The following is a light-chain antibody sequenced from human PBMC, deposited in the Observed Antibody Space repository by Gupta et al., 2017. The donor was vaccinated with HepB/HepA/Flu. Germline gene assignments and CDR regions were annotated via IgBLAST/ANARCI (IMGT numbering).Light chain of an antibody. J-gene: IGKJ4*01. CDR3: RQSVQTPFT. CDR2: LGV. CDR1: QSLLHSNGYNY. Sequence: DIVMTQSPLSLPVTPGEPAATSCRSSQSLLHSNGYNYLDWYLQTPGQTPQLLIYLGVERAVGIRDRFRGSGTGIDFTLKISRMEAEDVGVYYCRQSVQTPFTFGGGTRLEMK. V-gene: IGKV2-28*01.